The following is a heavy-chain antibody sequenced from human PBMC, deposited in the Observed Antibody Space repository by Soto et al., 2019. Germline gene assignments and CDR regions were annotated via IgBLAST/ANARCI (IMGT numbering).Heavy chain of an antibody. CDR3: ARVARGAWGIFDP. Sequence: EVQLVESGGGLVQPGGSLRLSCAASGFTFSSYWMHWVRQAPGKGLEWVSRIDYDGGTTSYADSVKGRFTISRDNAKNTLYLQMSSLTAEDTAGYYCARVARGAWGIFDPWGQGTLVTVSP. J-gene: IGHJ5*02. CDR2: IDYDGGTT. V-gene: IGHV3-74*01. CDR1: GFTFSSYW. D-gene: IGHD3-16*01.